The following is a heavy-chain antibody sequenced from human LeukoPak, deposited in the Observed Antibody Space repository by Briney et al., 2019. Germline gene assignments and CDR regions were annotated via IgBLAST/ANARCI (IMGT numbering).Heavy chain of an antibody. J-gene: IGHJ4*02. Sequence: GESLKISCQGSGYSFTNYWIGWVRQMSGKSLEWMGLIHPGDSETRYSPSFQGQVTILVDKSINTAYLQWSSLKASDIAMYYCARWAAARPTDFWGQGTLVTVSS. CDR1: GYSFTNYW. V-gene: IGHV5-51*01. D-gene: IGHD2-2*01. CDR2: IHPGDSET. CDR3: ARWAAARPTDF.